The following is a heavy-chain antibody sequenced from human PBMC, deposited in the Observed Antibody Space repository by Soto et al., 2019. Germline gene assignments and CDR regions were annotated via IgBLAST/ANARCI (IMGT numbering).Heavy chain of an antibody. CDR2: MNPNSGNT. D-gene: IGHD2-15*01. CDR1: GYTFTSYD. J-gene: IGHJ6*02. Sequence: ASVKVSCKASGYTFTSYDINWVRQATGQGLEWMGWMNPNSGNTGYAQKFQGRVTMTRNTSISTAYMELSSLRSEDTAVYYCARVGYCRGGSCYSFYYYYGMDVWGQGTTVTVSS. V-gene: IGHV1-8*01. CDR3: ARVGYCRGGSCYSFYYYYGMDV.